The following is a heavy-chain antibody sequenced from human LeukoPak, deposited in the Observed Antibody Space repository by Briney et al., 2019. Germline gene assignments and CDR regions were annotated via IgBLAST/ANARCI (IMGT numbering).Heavy chain of an antibody. J-gene: IGHJ4*02. Sequence: PSETLSLTCAVSGHSVNSGYFWGWVRRPPGKGLEWIGTIFHSGNAFYNPSLNSRASISVDPSKNQFSLRLASVTAADTAVYYCARDPVVVAATGTDYWGQGTLVTVSS. CDR3: ARDPVVVAATGTDY. D-gene: IGHD2-15*01. CDR2: IFHSGNA. V-gene: IGHV4-38-2*02. CDR1: GHSVNSGYF.